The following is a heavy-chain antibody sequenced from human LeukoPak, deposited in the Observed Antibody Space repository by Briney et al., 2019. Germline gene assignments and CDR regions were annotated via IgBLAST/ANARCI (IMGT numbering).Heavy chain of an antibody. Sequence: ASVKVSCKVSGYTLTELSMHWVRQAPGKGLEWMGGFDPEDGETIYARKFQGRVTMTEDTSTDTAYMELSSLRSEDTAVYYCATDSIAAAGTWGYYYYGMDVWGKGTTVTVSS. V-gene: IGHV1-24*01. D-gene: IGHD6-13*01. CDR3: ATDSIAAAGTWGYYYYGMDV. J-gene: IGHJ6*04. CDR2: FDPEDGET. CDR1: GYTLTELS.